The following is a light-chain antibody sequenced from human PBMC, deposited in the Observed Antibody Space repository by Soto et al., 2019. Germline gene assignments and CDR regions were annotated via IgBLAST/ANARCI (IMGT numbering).Light chain of an antibody. V-gene: IGLV2-11*01. CDR3: CSYAGSYTLGA. J-gene: IGLJ2*01. CDR1: SSDVGGYNY. Sequence: QSVLTQPRSVSGSPGQSVTISCTGTSSDVGGYNYVSWYQQHPGKAPKLMIYDVTERPSGVPARFSGSKSGNTASLTISGLRAEDEADYYCCSYAGSYTLGAFGGGTKVTVL. CDR2: DVT.